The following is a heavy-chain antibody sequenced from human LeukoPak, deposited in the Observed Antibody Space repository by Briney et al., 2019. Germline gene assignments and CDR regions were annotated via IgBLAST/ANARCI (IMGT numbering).Heavy chain of an antibody. CDR3: ARHYSSPSPFDY. J-gene: IGHJ4*02. V-gene: IGHV5-10-1*01. CDR1: GYSFTSYW. CDR2: IDPSDSYT. Sequence: PGESLKISCKGSGYSFTSYWISWVRQMPGKGLEWMGRIDPSDSYTNYSPSFQGHVTISADKSISTAYLQWSSLKASDTAMYYCARHYSSPSPFDYWGQGTLVTVSS. D-gene: IGHD6-6*01.